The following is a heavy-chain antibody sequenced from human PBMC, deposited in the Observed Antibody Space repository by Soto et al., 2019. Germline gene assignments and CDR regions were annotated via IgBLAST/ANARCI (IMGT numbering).Heavy chain of an antibody. Sequence: SVKVSCKASGGTFSSYTISWVRQAPGQGLEWMGRIIPILGIANYAQKFQGRVTITADKSTSTAYMELSSLRSEDTAVYYCASSFVVVPAAPFDYWGQGTLVTVSS. V-gene: IGHV1-69*02. CDR3: ASSFVVVPAAPFDY. J-gene: IGHJ4*02. D-gene: IGHD2-2*01. CDR1: GGTFSSYT. CDR2: IIPILGIA.